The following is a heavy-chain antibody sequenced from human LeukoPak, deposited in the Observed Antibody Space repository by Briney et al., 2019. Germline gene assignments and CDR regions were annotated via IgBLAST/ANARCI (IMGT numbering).Heavy chain of an antibody. CDR3: AKQQWLHFYYYGMDV. Sequence: SETLSLTCAVYGGSFSGYYWSWIRQPPGKGLEWIGEINHSGSTNYNPSLKSRVTISVDTSKNQFSLKLSSVTAADTAVYYCAKQQWLHFYYYGMDVWGQGTTVTVSS. V-gene: IGHV4-34*01. CDR2: INHSGST. D-gene: IGHD6-19*01. CDR1: GGSFSGYY. J-gene: IGHJ6*02.